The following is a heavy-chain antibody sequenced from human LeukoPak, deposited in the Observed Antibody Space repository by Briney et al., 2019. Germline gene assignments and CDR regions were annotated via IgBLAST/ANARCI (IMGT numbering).Heavy chain of an antibody. J-gene: IGHJ3*02. Sequence: PGGSLRLSCAASGFTFDDYAMHWVRPAPGKGLEWVSGISWNSGSIGYADSVKGRFTISRDNAKNSLYLQINSLRAEDTALYYCAKDYGGSRPFDIWGQGTMVTVSS. CDR2: ISWNSGSI. V-gene: IGHV3-9*01. D-gene: IGHD3-16*01. CDR1: GFTFDDYA. CDR3: AKDYGGSRPFDI.